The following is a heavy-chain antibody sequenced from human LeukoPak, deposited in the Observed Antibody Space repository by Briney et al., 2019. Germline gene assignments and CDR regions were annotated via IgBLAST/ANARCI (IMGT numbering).Heavy chain of an antibody. V-gene: IGHV3-11*05. CDR2: INSGSSYI. J-gene: IGHJ3*02. CDR1: GFTFSDYY. CDR3: AKDYLDIVVVPAALDAFDI. D-gene: IGHD2-2*03. Sequence: GGSPRLSCAASGFTFSDYYMSWVRQAPGKGLEWLSFINSGSSYIRYADSVKGRFIISRDNDKSSVYLQMDGLRAKDTAVYYCAKDYLDIVVVPAALDAFDIWGQGTMVTVSS.